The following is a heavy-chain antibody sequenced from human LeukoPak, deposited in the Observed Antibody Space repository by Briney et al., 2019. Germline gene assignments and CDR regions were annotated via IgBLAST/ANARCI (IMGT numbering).Heavy chain of an antibody. Sequence: GGSLRLSCAASGFTFSSYAMSWVRQAPGKGLEWVSAISGSGGSTYYADSVKGRFTISRDNSKNTLYLQMNSLRAEDTAVYYRAKSVGPWFGESKLDYWGQGTLVTVSS. CDR1: GFTFSSYA. V-gene: IGHV3-23*01. CDR3: AKSVGPWFGESKLDY. J-gene: IGHJ4*02. D-gene: IGHD3-10*01. CDR2: ISGSGGST.